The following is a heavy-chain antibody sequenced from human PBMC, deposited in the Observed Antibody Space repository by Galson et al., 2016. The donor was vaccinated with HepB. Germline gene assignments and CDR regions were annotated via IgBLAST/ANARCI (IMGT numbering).Heavy chain of an antibody. D-gene: IGHD3-22*01. CDR1: EFIISSYW. V-gene: IGHV3-7*01. CDR2: INQDGSER. CDR3: VRYYDGSGPLDSFDI. J-gene: IGHJ3*02. Sequence: SLRLSCAASEFIISSYWMSWVRQAPGKEPEWVANINQDGSERYYLDSVKGRFTISRDNAKNSLYLQMNSLRAEDTAVYYYVRYYDGSGPLDSFDIWGQGTMVTVSS.